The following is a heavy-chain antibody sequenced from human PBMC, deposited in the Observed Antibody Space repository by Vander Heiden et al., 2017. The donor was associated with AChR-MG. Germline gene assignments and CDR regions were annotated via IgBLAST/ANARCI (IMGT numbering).Heavy chain of an antibody. Sequence: QVQLVQSGAEVKKPGSSVKVSCKASGGTFSSYAISWVRQAPGQGLEWMGGIIPIFGTANYAQKFQGRVTITADESTSTAYMELSSLRSEDTAVYYCASSVQSGGYVSSAGSGKFDYWGQGTLVTVSS. V-gene: IGHV1-69*01. CDR1: GGTFSSYA. CDR2: IIPIFGTA. D-gene: IGHD3-10*01. J-gene: IGHJ4*02. CDR3: ASSVQSGGYVSSAGSGKFDY.